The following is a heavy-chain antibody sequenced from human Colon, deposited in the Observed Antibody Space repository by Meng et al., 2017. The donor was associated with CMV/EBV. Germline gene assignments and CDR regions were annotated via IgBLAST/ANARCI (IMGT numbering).Heavy chain of an antibody. CDR2: ISAPGGST. Sequence: GGSLRLSCAASGFSFSTYAMGWVRQAPNKGLEWVALISAPGGSTYYAASVRGRFTVSRDNSNNTMFLQMNSLRAEDTAVYDCANHNQNGAYWGAGRFDPWGQGTLVTVSS. J-gene: IGHJ5*02. V-gene: IGHV3-23*01. D-gene: IGHD4-17*01. CDR1: GFSFSTYA. CDR3: ANHNQNGAYWGAGRFDP.